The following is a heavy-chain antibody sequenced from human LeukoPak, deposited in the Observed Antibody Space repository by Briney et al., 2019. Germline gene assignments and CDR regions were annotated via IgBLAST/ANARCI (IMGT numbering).Heavy chain of an antibody. CDR2: ISWNSGSI. CDR1: GFTFDDYA. V-gene: IGHV3-9*01. J-gene: IGHJ4*02. CDR3: AKDRNYGSAMYYFDY. Sequence: PGRSLRLSCAASGFTFDDYAMHWVRQAPGKGLEWVSGISWNSGSIGYADSVKGRFTISRDNAKNSLYLQMNSLRAEDTALYYCAKDRNYGSAMYYFDYWGQGTLVTVSS. D-gene: IGHD3-10*01.